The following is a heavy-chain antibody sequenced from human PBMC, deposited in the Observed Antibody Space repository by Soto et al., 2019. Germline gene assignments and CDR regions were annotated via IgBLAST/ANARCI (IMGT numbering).Heavy chain of an antibody. CDR2: INCDGSST. V-gene: IGHV3-20*04. J-gene: IGHJ5*02. Sequence: RPGGSLRLSCAASGFTFDDYGMSWVRQAPGKGLVWVSRINCDGSSTGYADSVKGRFTISRDNAKNTLYLQMNSLRAEDTAVYYCARGVLFDPWGQGTLVTVSS. D-gene: IGHD3-10*01. CDR1: GFTFDDYG. CDR3: ARGVLFDP.